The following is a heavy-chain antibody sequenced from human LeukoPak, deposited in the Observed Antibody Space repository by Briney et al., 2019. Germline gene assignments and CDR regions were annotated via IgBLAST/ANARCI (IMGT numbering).Heavy chain of an antibody. D-gene: IGHD2-2*01. CDR1: GFTFSSYA. CDR3: ARTAGYCSSTSCYWWDYFDY. J-gene: IGHJ4*02. CDR2: ISSDGGST. Sequence: GGSLRLSCAASGFTFSSYAMHWVRQAPGKGLEYVSAISSDGGSTYYANSVKGRFTISRDNSKNTLYLQMNSLRAEDTAVYYCARTAGYCSSTSCYWWDYFDYWGQGTLVTVSS. V-gene: IGHV3-64*01.